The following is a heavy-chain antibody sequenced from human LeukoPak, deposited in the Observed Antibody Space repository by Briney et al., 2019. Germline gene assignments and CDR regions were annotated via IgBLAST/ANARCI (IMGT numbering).Heavy chain of an antibody. D-gene: IGHD4-17*01. CDR2: ISSSGSTT. Sequence: GGSLRLSCAASGFTFSSYEMNWVRQAPGKGLEWVSYISSSGSTTYYADSVKGRFTISRDNAKNSLYPQMNSLTADDTAVYFCACLRGPSDYWGQGTLVTVSS. CDR1: GFTFSSYE. J-gene: IGHJ4*02. V-gene: IGHV3-48*03. CDR3: ACLRGPSDY.